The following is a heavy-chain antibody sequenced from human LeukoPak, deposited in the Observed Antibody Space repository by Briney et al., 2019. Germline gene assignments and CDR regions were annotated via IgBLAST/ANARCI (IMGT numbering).Heavy chain of an antibody. V-gene: IGHV3-30-3*01. CDR2: ISYDGSNK. Sequence: PGGSLRLSCAASGFTFSSYAMHWVRQAPGKGLEWVAVISYDGSNKYYADSVKGRFTISRDNSKNTLYLQMNSLRAEDTAVYYCARDESSSWRAEYFQHWGQGTLVTVSS. CDR1: GFTFSSYA. CDR3: ARDESSSWRAEYFQH. D-gene: IGHD6-13*01. J-gene: IGHJ1*01.